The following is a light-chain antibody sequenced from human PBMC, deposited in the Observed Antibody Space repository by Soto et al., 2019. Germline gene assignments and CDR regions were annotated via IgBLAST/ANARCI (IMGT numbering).Light chain of an antibody. J-gene: IGKJ1*01. V-gene: IGKV3-15*01. CDR3: QQYLIYPWT. CDR1: QRIRSR. CDR2: GAS. Sequence: DILMTQSPSTLSVSPGERATLTCRASQRIRSRLAWYQQKPGKAPKLLIYGASTRATGIPARFSGSGSGTEFTLTIGRLQPEDFAAYYCQQYLIYPWTLGQGTKVDIK.